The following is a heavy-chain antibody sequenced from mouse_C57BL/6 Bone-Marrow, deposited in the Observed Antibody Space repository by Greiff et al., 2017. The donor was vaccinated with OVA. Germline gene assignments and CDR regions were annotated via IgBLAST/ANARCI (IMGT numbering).Heavy chain of an antibody. D-gene: IGHD1-1*01. J-gene: IGHJ1*03. CDR3: ARRGYGSSYTLYFDV. CDR1: GFTFSDYY. Sequence: EVKLMESGGGLVQPGGSLKLSCAASGFTFSDYYMYWVRQTPEKRLEWVAYISNGGGSTYYPDTVKGRFTISRDNAKNTLYLQMSRRKAEDTSMYYCARRGYGSSYTLYFDVWGTGTTVTVSS. CDR2: ISNGGGST. V-gene: IGHV5-12*01.